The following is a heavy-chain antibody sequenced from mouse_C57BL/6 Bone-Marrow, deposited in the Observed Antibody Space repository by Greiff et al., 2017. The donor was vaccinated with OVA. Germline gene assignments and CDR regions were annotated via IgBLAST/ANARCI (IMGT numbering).Heavy chain of an antibody. Sequence: QVQLQQSGAELVRPGASVTLSCKASGYTFTDYEMHWVKQTPVHGLEWIGAIDPETGGTAYNQKFKGKAILTADKSSSTAYMELRSLTSEDSAVYYCTRRHYYGSSFDDWGQGTTLTVSS. CDR2: IDPETGGT. J-gene: IGHJ2*01. CDR1: GYTFTDYE. D-gene: IGHD1-1*01. V-gene: IGHV1-15*01. CDR3: TRRHYYGSSFDD.